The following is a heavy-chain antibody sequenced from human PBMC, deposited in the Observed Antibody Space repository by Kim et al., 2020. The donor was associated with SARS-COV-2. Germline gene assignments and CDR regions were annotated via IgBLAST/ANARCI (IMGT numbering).Heavy chain of an antibody. CDR3: ARGLGSGSPPNWFDP. CDR2: INHSGST. D-gene: IGHD6-19*01. V-gene: IGHV4-34*01. CDR1: GGSFSGYY. J-gene: IGHJ5*02. Sequence: SETLSLTCAVYGGSFSGYYWSWIRQPTGKGPEWIGEINHSGSTNYNPSLKSRVTISVDTSKNQFSLKLSSVTAADTAVYYCARGLGSGSPPNWFDPWGQGTLVTVSS.